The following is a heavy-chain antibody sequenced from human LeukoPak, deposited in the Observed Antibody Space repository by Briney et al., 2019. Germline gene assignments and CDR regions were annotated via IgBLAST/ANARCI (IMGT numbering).Heavy chain of an antibody. CDR1: GFPFSSNW. J-gene: IGHJ4*02. CDR3: ARGLQSAY. D-gene: IGHD4-11*01. Sequence: GGSLRLSCATSGFPFSSNWMTWVRPAPGKGLEWVANIKQDGSEKYYVHPVKGRFTTSRDNAKNSLYLQMNSLRAEDTAVYYCARGLQSAYWGQGTLVTVSS. CDR2: IKQDGSEK. V-gene: IGHV3-7*05.